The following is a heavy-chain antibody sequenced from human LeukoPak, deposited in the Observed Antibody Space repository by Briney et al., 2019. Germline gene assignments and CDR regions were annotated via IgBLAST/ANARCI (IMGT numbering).Heavy chain of an antibody. CDR2: IKPDGSAK. V-gene: IGHV3-7*01. CDR3: ARDVAYNAFDY. CDR1: GFTFSSSW. D-gene: IGHD1-14*01. Sequence: GGSLRLSCAGSGFTFSSSWMTWVRQAPGKGLEWVANIKPDGSAKNYVGFVQGRFTISRDNTKNSVYLQMSSLRVEDTAVYFCARDVAYNAFDYWGQGTLVTVSS. J-gene: IGHJ4*02.